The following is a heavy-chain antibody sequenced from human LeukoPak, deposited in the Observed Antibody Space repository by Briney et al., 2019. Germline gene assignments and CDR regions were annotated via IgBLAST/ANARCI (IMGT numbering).Heavy chain of an antibody. D-gene: IGHD4-23*01. J-gene: IGHJ5*02. CDR1: GYTFTSYG. CDR2: ISAYNGNT. CDR3: ARDPFSSYGGNPHNWFDP. Sequence: ASVKVSCKASGYTFTSYGISWVRQAPGQGLEWMGWISAYNGNTNYAQKLQGRVTMTTDTSTSTAYMELRSLRSDDTAVYYCARDPFSSYGGNPHNWFDPWGQGTLVTVSS. V-gene: IGHV1-18*01.